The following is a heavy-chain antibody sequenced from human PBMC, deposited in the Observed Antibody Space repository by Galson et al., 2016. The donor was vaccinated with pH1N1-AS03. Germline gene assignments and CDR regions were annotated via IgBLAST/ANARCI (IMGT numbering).Heavy chain of an antibody. CDR3: ARRPTEIDY. Sequence: TLSLPCTLSRGSCGAAYWSWIRPPPGKGLEWIGEIIIGRGRPTTYTPSLKRRVTISIDASRGELSLKLNSVTAADTGVYYRARRPTEIDYWGQGVQVTVSS. CDR2: IIIGRGRPT. V-gene: IGHV4-34*12. CDR1: RGSCGAAY. J-gene: IGHJ4*02. D-gene: IGHD5-24*01.